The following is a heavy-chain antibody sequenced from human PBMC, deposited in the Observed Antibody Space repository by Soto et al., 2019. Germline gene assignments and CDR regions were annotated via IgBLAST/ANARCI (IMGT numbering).Heavy chain of an antibody. D-gene: IGHD4-17*01. J-gene: IGHJ4*02. CDR1: GGSISSGDYY. CDR3: ARVSDYGGNSVDY. Sequence: SETLSLTCTVSGGSISSGDYYWSWIRQPPGKGLEWIGYIHYSGSTYYNPSLKSRVTISVDTSKNQFSLKLSSVTAADTAVYYCARVSDYGGNSVDYWGQGTLVTVSS. V-gene: IGHV4-30-4*01. CDR2: IHYSGST.